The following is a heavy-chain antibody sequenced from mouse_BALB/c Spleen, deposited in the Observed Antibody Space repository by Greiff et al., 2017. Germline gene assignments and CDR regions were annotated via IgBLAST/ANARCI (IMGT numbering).Heavy chain of an antibody. CDR3: AREDFDY. CDR1: GFTFSSFA. CDR2: ISSGGST. V-gene: IGHV5-6-5*01. J-gene: IGHJ2*01. Sequence: EVKLVESGGGLVKPGGSLKLSCAASGFTFSSFAMSWVRQTPETRLEWVASISSGGSTYYPDSVKGRFTISRDNARNILYLQMSSLRSEDTAMYYCAREDFDYWGQGTTLTVSS.